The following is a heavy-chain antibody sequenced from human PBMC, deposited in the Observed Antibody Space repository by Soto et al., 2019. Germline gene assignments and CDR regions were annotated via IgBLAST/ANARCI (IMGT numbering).Heavy chain of an antibody. V-gene: IGHV4-39*01. CDR1: GGSISSSSYY. CDR2: IYYSGST. CDR3: ARQVVNIVATIQGDAFDI. Sequence: QLQLQESGPGLVKPSETLSLTCTVSGGSISSSSYYWGWIRQPPGKGLEWIGSIYYSGSTYYNPSLKSRVTISVDTSKNQFSLKLSSVTAADTAVYYCARQVVNIVATIQGDAFDIWGQGTMVTVSS. J-gene: IGHJ3*02. D-gene: IGHD5-12*01.